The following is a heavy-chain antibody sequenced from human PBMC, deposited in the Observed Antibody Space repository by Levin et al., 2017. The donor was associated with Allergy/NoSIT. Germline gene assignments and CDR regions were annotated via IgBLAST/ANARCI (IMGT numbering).Heavy chain of an antibody. CDR2: ISYSGST. J-gene: IGHJ4*02. V-gene: IGHV4-59*01. CDR1: GGSITSYY. D-gene: IGHD6-19*01. CDR3: ARGTSSSGWYFAY. Sequence: KASETLSLTCTVSGGSITSYYWSWIRQPPGKGLEWIGYISYSGSTNYNPSLKSRVTISLHTSKNQFSLKLSSVTAADTAVYYCARGTSSSGWYFAYWGQGALVTVSS.